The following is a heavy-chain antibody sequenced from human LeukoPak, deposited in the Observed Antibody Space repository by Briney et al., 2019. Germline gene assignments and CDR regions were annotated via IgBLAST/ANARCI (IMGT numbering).Heavy chain of an antibody. Sequence: WVAVISYDGSNKYYADSVKGRFTISRDNSKNTLYLQMNSLRAEDTAVYYCAKEMYSSSFDYWGQGTLVTVSS. J-gene: IGHJ4*02. CDR3: AKEMYSSSFDY. D-gene: IGHD6-6*01. CDR2: ISYDGSNK. V-gene: IGHV3-30*18.